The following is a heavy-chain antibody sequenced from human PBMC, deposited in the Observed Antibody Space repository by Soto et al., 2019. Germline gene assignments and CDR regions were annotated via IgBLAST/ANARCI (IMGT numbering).Heavy chain of an antibody. J-gene: IGHJ6*02. Sequence: PSETLSLTCTVSGGSISSGGYYWSWIRQHPGKGLEWIGYIYYSGSTYYNPSLKSRVTISVDTSKNQFSLKLSSVTAADTAVYYCARVQVRAAILIPYYYYGMDVWGQGTTVTVSS. V-gene: IGHV4-31*03. CDR1: GGSISSGGYY. CDR3: ARVQVRAAILIPYYYYGMDV. D-gene: IGHD2-2*02. CDR2: IYYSGST.